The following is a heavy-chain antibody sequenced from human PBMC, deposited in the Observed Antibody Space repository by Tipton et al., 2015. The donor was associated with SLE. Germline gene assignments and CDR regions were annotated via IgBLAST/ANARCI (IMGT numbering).Heavy chain of an antibody. V-gene: IGHV4-38-2*02. CDR1: GYSISSGYY. Sequence: TLSLTCSVTGYSISSGYYWGWIRQPPGRGLEWIGSFHHKGSSYYSPSLGSRVAISVDTSKNHFSLKLSSVTAADTAVYYCARDVGGYNTGWFPYYFDYWGQGTLVTVSS. CDR2: FHHKGSS. J-gene: IGHJ4*02. CDR3: ARDVGGYNTGWFPYYFDY. D-gene: IGHD2-8*02.